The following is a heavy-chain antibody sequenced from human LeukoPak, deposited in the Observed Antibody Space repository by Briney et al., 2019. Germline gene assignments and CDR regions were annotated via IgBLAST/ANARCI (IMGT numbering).Heavy chain of an antibody. Sequence: PGGSLRLSCAASGFTFDDYAMHRVRQAPGKGLEWVSGISWNSGSIGYADSVKGRFTISRDNAKNSLYLQMNSLRAEDTALYYCAKAWQWLAPFDYWGQGTLVTVSS. CDR3: AKAWQWLAPFDY. D-gene: IGHD6-19*01. V-gene: IGHV3-9*01. CDR2: ISWNSGSI. J-gene: IGHJ4*02. CDR1: GFTFDDYA.